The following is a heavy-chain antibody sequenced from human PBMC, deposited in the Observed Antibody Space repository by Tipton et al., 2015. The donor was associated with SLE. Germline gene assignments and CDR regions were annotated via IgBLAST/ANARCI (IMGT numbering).Heavy chain of an antibody. CDR1: GGSFSGYA. CDR2: VSHTRST. V-gene: IGHV4-34*10. CDR3: AREHISSLRDAFEV. D-gene: IGHD1/OR15-1a*01. J-gene: IGHJ3*01. Sequence: TLSLTCAVSGGSFSGYAWSWVRQPPGKGLEWIGEVSHTRSTNYNPSLKSRVTISVDTSKNQFNLKLRSVTVVDTAMYYCAREHISSLRDAFEVWGQGTMVTVS.